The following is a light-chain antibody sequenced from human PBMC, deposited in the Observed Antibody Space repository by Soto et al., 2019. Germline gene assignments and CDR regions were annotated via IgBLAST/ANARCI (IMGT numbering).Light chain of an antibody. CDR3: QQYSTSRLT. CDR2: GAS. J-gene: IGKJ4*01. V-gene: IGKV3-20*01. CDR1: QSVTSSY. Sequence: EIVLTQSPGTLSLSPGERATLSCRASQSVTSSYLAWYQQKPGQAPRLLISGASSRATGIPDRFSGSGSGTDFPLTISRLEPGDFAVYYCQQYSTSRLTFGGGTKVEIK.